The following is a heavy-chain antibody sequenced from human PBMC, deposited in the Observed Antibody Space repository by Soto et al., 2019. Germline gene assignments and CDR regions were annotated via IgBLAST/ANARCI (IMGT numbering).Heavy chain of an antibody. CDR3: ARDPIAAAGTRSPRVWGDYYGMDV. D-gene: IGHD6-13*01. CDR1: GFTFSSYG. V-gene: IGHV3-33*01. Sequence: QVQLVESGGGVVQPGRSLRLSCAASGFTFSSYGMHWVRQAPGKGLEWVAVIWYDGSNKYYADSVKGRFTISRDNSKNTLYLQRNSRRAEDTAVYYCARDPIAAAGTRSPRVWGDYYGMDVWGQGTTVTVSS. CDR2: IWYDGSNK. J-gene: IGHJ6*02.